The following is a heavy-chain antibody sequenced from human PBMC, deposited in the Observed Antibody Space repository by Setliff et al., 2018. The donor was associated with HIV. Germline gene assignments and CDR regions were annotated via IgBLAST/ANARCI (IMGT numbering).Heavy chain of an antibody. V-gene: IGHV3-21*01. CDR3: ARDRYSGSSTDY. J-gene: IGHJ4*02. Sequence: GESLKLSCAASGFTFSSYSMNWVRQAPGKGLEWVSYISSSSSYTHYADSVKGRFTISRDNVKNSLYLKMNRLRAEDTAVYYCARDRYSGSSTDYWGQGTLVTVSS. CDR2: ISSSSSYT. CDR1: GFTFSSYS. D-gene: IGHD1-26*01.